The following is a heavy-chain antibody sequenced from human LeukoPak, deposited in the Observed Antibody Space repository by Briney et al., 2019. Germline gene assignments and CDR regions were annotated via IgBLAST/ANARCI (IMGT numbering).Heavy chain of an antibody. V-gene: IGHV1-18*01. J-gene: IGHJ6*02. Sequence: ASVKVSCKASGYTFTSYGTSWVRQAPGQGLEWMGWISAYNGNTNYAQKLQGRVTMTTDTSTSTAYMELRSLRSDDTAVYYCARWGYYYGSGSYYYYYYGMDVWGQGTTVTVSS. CDR3: ARWGYYYGSGSYYYYYYGMDV. CDR2: ISAYNGNT. D-gene: IGHD3-10*01. CDR1: GYTFTSYG.